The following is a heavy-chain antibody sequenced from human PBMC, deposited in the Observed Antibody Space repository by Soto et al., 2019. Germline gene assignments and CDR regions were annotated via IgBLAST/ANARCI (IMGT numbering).Heavy chain of an antibody. V-gene: IGHV1-18*01. Sequence: QVHMVQSGTEVKTPGASVKVSCKASGYTFTNFGITWVRQAPGQGLEWVGWISPFNGHTHYAQKFQGRLTLTTDTATTTGVLELRSLRSDDTAVYYCAREPPRATAGLNYFDPWGQGTLVTVSS. D-gene: IGHD6-13*01. CDR2: ISPFNGHT. CDR1: GYTFTNFG. J-gene: IGHJ5*02. CDR3: AREPPRATAGLNYFDP.